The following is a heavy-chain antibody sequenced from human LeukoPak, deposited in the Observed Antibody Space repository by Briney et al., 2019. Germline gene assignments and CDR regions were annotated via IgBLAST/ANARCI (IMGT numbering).Heavy chain of an antibody. J-gene: IGHJ4*02. CDR1: GYTFTNYD. Sequence: ASVKVSCKASGYTFTNYDINWVRQATGQGLEWMGWMNPNSGITAYAQKFQGRVTITRNTSISTAYMELSSLRSDDTAVYYCARGPRTPGIQLWLPGGYWGQGTLVTVSS. V-gene: IGHV1-8*03. D-gene: IGHD5-18*01. CDR3: ARGPRTPGIQLWLPGGY. CDR2: MNPNSGIT.